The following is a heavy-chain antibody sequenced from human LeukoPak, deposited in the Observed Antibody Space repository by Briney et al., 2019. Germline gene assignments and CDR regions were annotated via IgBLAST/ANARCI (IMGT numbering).Heavy chain of an antibody. V-gene: IGHV4-34*01. CDR1: GGSFSGYY. D-gene: IGHD2-21*02. CDR2: IYYSGST. CDR3: ARRSVVVTPRVAFDI. J-gene: IGHJ3*02. Sequence: SETLSLTCAVYGGSFSGYYWSWIRQPPGKGLEWIGGIYYSGSTYYNPSLKSRVTISVDTSKNQFSLKLSSVTAADTAVYYCARRSVVVTPRVAFDIWGQGTMVTVSS.